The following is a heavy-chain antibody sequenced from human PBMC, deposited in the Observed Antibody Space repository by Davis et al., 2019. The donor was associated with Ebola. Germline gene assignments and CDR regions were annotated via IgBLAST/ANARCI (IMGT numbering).Heavy chain of an antibody. J-gene: IGHJ6*03. D-gene: IGHD6-6*01. V-gene: IGHV4-4*02. CDR2: IYHSGST. CDR1: GGSISSSNW. CDR3: ARPARSSYHMDV. Sequence: PGGSLRLSCDVSGGSISSSNWWTWVRQTPGKGLEWIGEIYHSGSTNYNPSLRSRVTISVDKSKNQFSLKLNSVTAADTAVYYCARPARSSYHMDVWGKGTTVTVSS.